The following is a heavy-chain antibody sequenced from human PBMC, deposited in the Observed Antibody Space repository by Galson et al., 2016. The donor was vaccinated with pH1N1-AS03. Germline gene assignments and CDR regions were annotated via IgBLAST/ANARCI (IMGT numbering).Heavy chain of an antibody. D-gene: IGHD4-17*01. V-gene: IGHV1-69*02. CDR2: IVPILGMT. CDR3: ARHENGETPGKWFDS. J-gene: IGHJ5*01. CDR1: GGRFFSHT. Sequence: SVKVSCKASGGRFFSHTVYWVRQAPGQGLEWMGRIVPILGMTNYAQKFQGRATIAVDRSTGTAYMELTSLRSEDTAVYYCARHENGETPGKWFDSWGQGTLVTVSS.